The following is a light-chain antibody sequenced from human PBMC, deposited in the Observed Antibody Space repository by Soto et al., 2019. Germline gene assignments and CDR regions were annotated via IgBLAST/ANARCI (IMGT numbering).Light chain of an antibody. CDR3: QEYNNWRPIT. J-gene: IGKJ4*01. Sequence: IVMTQSPATLSVSPGERATLSCRASQSISSKLAWYQQKPGQVPRLLIYGASTRATGIPVRFSGSGSGTEFTLTITSLQSEDFAVDYCQEYNNWRPITFGGGTKVEMK. CDR1: QSISSK. CDR2: GAS. V-gene: IGKV3-15*01.